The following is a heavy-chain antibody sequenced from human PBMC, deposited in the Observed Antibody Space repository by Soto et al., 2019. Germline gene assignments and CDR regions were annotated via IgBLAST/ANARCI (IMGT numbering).Heavy chain of an antibody. CDR3: ARYIAVAGPESDY. D-gene: IGHD6-19*01. V-gene: IGHV3-21*01. Sequence: GGSLRLSCAASGFTFSSYSMNWVRQAPGKGLEWVSSISSSSSYIYYADSVKGRFTISRDNAKNSLYLQMNSLRAEDAAVYYCARYIAVAGPESDYWGQGTLVTVSS. CDR1: GFTFSSYS. CDR2: ISSSSSYI. J-gene: IGHJ4*02.